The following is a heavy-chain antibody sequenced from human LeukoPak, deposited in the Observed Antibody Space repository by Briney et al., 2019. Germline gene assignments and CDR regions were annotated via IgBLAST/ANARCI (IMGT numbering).Heavy chain of an antibody. Sequence: SVKVSCKASGGTFSSYAISWVRQAPGQGLEWMGGIIPIFGTANYAQKFQGRVTITADESTSTAYMELSSLRSEDTVVYYCARRKWELLSLDAFDIWGQGTMVTVSS. CDR3: ARRKWELLSLDAFDI. D-gene: IGHD1-26*01. CDR1: GGTFSSYA. CDR2: IIPIFGTA. V-gene: IGHV1-69*13. J-gene: IGHJ3*02.